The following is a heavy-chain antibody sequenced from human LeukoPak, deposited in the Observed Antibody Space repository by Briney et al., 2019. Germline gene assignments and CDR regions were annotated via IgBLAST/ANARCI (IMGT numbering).Heavy chain of an antibody. Sequence: ASVKVSCKASGFTFTSPAVQWVRQARGQRLEWIGWIVVGSGNTNYAQKFQGRVTITADKSTSTANMELSSLRSEDTAVYYCARHLRSWGQGTLVTVSS. V-gene: IGHV1-58*01. CDR3: ARHLRS. CDR2: IVVGSGNT. CDR1: GFTFTSPA. J-gene: IGHJ4*02. D-gene: IGHD4-17*01.